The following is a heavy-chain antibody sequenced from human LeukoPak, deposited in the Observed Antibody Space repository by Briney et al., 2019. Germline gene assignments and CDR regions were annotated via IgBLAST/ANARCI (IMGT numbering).Heavy chain of an antibody. CDR2: IYSGGST. V-gene: IGHV3-53*01. Sequence: GGSLRLSCAASGFPLSSNYMSWVRQAPGKGLEWVSVIYSGGSTYYADSVKGRFTISRDNSKNTLYLQMNSLRAEDTAVYYCAREGDYYYYGMDVWGQGTTVTVSS. J-gene: IGHJ6*02. CDR3: AREGDYYYYGMDV. CDR1: GFPLSSNY.